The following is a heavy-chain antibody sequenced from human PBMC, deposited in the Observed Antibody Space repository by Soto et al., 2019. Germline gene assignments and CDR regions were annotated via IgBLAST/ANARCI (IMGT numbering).Heavy chain of an antibody. CDR1: GYTFTGYD. V-gene: IGHV1-2*02. CDR2: INPNSGGT. D-gene: IGHD3-16*01. Sequence: ASVNVSCKASGYTFTGYDMHWVRQAPGQGLEWMGWINPNSGGTNYAQKFQGRVTMTRDTSISTAYMELSRLRSDDTAVYYCARVNWKLRARIDYWGQGTLVTVS. J-gene: IGHJ4*02. CDR3: ARVNWKLRARIDY.